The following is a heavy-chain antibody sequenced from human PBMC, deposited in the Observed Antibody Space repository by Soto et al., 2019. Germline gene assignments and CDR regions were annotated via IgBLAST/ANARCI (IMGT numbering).Heavy chain of an antibody. Sequence: ASVKVSCKASGYTFASYAISWMRQAPGQGLEWMGWISAYNGNTNYAQKLQGRVTMTTDTSTSTAYMELRSLRSDDTAVYYCARALDSSGYYYLDQIDYWGQGTLVTVSS. J-gene: IGHJ4*02. V-gene: IGHV1-18*01. CDR2: ISAYNGNT. D-gene: IGHD3-22*01. CDR3: ARALDSSGYYYLDQIDY. CDR1: GYTFASYA.